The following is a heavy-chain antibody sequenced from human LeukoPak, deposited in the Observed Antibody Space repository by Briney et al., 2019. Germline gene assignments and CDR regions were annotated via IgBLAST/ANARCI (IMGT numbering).Heavy chain of an antibody. D-gene: IGHD3-3*01. V-gene: IGHV3-23*01. CDR3: ANSLTGLTYYDFWSGYHVEDY. J-gene: IGHJ4*02. CDR2: ISGSGGST. Sequence: GGSLRLSCAASGFTFSSYAMSWVRQAPGKGLEWVSAISGSGGSTYYADSAKGRFTISRDNSKNTLYLQMNSLRAEDTAVYYCANSLTGLTYYDFWSGYHVEDYWGQGTLVTVSS. CDR1: GFTFSSYA.